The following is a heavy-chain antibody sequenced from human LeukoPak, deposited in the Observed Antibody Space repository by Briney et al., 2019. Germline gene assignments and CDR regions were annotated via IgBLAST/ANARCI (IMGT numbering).Heavy chain of an antibody. CDR2: VNRDGSET. J-gene: IGHJ6*02. Sequence: PGGSLRLSCAASGFALSSHWMTWVRQVPGRGPEWVANVNRDGSETYYLDSVKRRFTISKDNAKNSLYLQMNSLRAEDTALYHCARNNGMDVWGQGTTVIVSS. CDR1: GFALSSHW. CDR3: ARNNGMDV. V-gene: IGHV3-7*03.